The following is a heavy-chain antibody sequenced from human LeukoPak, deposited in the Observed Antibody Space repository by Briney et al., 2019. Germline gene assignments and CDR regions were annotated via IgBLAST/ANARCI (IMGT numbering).Heavy chain of an antibody. CDR2: ISAYNGNT. Sequence: ASVKVSCKASGYTFTSYGISWVRQAPGQGLEWMGWISAYNGNTNYAQKLQGRVTMTTDTSTSTAYMELRSLRSDDTAVYYCARTTYYYDSSGYWPIDYWGQGTLVTVSP. D-gene: IGHD3-22*01. J-gene: IGHJ4*02. CDR1: GYTFTSYG. V-gene: IGHV1-18*01. CDR3: ARTTYYYDSSGYWPIDY.